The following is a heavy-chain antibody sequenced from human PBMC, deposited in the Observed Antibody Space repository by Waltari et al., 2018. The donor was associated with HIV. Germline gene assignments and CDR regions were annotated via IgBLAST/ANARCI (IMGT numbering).Heavy chain of an antibody. V-gene: IGHV3-74*01. CDR3: AREVAASPGWFDP. D-gene: IGHD6-13*01. Sequence: EVQLVESGGGLVQPGGSLRLSCAASGFTFSSYWMHWVRQAPGKGLVCVSRINRDGSSTSYADSVKGRFTISRDNAKNTLYLQMNSLRAEDTAVYYCAREVAASPGWFDPWGQGTLVTVSS. CDR1: GFTFSSYW. CDR2: INRDGSST. J-gene: IGHJ5*02.